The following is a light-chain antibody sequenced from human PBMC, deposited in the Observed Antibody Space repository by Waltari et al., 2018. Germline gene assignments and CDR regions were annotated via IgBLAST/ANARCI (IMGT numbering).Light chain of an antibody. CDR1: SSDVGDYNH. CDR3: SSYTSSSTLV. V-gene: IGLV2-14*01. CDR2: DVS. J-gene: IGLJ3*02. Sequence: QSALTQPASVSGSPGQSITISCTGTSSDVGDYNHVPWYQQHPGKAPKLMIYDVSKRPSGVSNRFSGSKSGNTASLTISGLQAEDEADYHCSSYTSSSTLVFGGGTKLTVL.